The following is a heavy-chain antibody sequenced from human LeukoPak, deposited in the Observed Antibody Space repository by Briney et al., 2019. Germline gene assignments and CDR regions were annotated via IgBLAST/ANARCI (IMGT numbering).Heavy chain of an antibody. D-gene: IGHD3-3*01. J-gene: IGHJ6*02. Sequence: SETLSLTCTVSGGSISSYYWSWIRQPPGKGLEWIGYIYYSGSTNYNPSLKSRVTISVDTSKNQFSLKLSSVTAADTAVYYCARGQRFLDGYYYYGMDVWGQGTTVTVSS. V-gene: IGHV4-59*01. CDR1: GGSISSYY. CDR3: ARGQRFLDGYYYYGMDV. CDR2: IYYSGST.